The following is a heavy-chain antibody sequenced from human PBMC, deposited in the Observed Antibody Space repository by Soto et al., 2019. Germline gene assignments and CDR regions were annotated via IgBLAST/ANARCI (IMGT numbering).Heavy chain of an antibody. CDR3: ARDREAVAGSNWCDP. J-gene: IGHJ5*02. D-gene: IGHD6-19*01. CDR1: GGTFSSYT. Sequence: QVQLVQSGAEVKKPGSSVKVSCKASGGTFSSYTISWVRQAPGQGLEWMGRIIPILGIANYAQKFQGRVTITADKCTSTAYMELSSLRSEDTAVYYCARDREAVAGSNWCDPWGQGTLVTVSS. V-gene: IGHV1-69*08. CDR2: IIPILGIA.